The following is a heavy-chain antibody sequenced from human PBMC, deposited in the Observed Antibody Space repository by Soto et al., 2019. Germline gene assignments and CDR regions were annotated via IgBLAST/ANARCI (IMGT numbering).Heavy chain of an antibody. CDR3: ARVGLAADAFHI. J-gene: IGHJ3*02. V-gene: IGHV1-8*02. CDR2: MNPNSGNT. Sequence: ASVKVSCKASGYTFTSYYMHWVRQATGQGLEWMGWMNPNSGNTGYAQKFQGRVTMTRNTSISTAYMELSSLRSEDTAVYYCARVGLAADAFHIWGQGTMVTVSS. CDR1: GYTFTSYY. D-gene: IGHD6-13*01.